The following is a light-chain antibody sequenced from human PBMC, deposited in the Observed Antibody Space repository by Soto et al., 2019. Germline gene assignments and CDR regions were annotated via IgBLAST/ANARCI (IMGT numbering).Light chain of an antibody. CDR1: SSDVGGYNF. Sequence: QSVLTQPPSASGSPGQSVTISCTGTSSDVGGYNFVSWYQQHPGKAPKLMISEVNKRPSGVPDRFSGSKSGHTAPLTVSGLQAEDEGDYYCTSYAGSNTMVFGGGTKVTVL. J-gene: IGLJ2*01. CDR3: TSYAGSNTMV. CDR2: EVN. V-gene: IGLV2-8*01.